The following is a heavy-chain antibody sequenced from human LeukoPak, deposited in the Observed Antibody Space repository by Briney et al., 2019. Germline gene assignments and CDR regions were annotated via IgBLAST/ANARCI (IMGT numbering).Heavy chain of an antibody. CDR1: GGSFSGYY. J-gene: IGHJ4*02. CDR2: INHSRST. Sequence: SETLSLTCAVYGGSFSGYYWSWIRQPPGKGLEWIGEINHSRSTNYNPSLKSRVTISVDTSKNQFSLKLSSVTAADTAVYYCARVRLTTVTDYWGQGTLVTVSS. D-gene: IGHD4-17*01. V-gene: IGHV4-34*01. CDR3: ARVRLTTVTDY.